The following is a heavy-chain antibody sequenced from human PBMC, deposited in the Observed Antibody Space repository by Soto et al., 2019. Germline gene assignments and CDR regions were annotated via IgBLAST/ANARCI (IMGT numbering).Heavy chain of an antibody. Sequence: GGSLRLSCAASGFTFSSYAMSWVRQAPGKGLEWVSATSGSGGSTYYADSVKGRFTISRDNSKNTLYLQMNSLRAEDTAVYYCAKDRAYYDGRLDLDYWGQGTLVTVSS. J-gene: IGHJ4*02. D-gene: IGHD3-22*01. CDR1: GFTFSSYA. CDR2: TSGSGGST. V-gene: IGHV3-23*01. CDR3: AKDRAYYDGRLDLDY.